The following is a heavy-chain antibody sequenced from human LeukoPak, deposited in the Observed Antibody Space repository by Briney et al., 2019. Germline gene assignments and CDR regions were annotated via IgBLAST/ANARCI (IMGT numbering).Heavy chain of an antibody. D-gene: IGHD6-13*01. J-gene: IGHJ4*02. CDR3: AKYSSNWYIDY. Sequence: SQTLSLTCAISGDSVSSNSAAWNWLRQSPSRGLVWLGRTYYRSKWYSDYALSVGGRIIINPDTSKNQFSLQLDSVTPDDAAVYYCAKYSSNWYIDYWGQGTLVTVSS. V-gene: IGHV6-1*01. CDR1: GDSVSSNSAA. CDR2: TYYRSKWYS.